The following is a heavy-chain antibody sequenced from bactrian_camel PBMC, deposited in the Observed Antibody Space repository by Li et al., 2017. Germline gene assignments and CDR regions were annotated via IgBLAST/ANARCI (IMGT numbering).Heavy chain of an antibody. CDR1: GSTFSTHD. CDR2: INAGGGTT. Sequence: VQLVESGGGLVQPGESLRLSCVGSGSTFSTHDMSWVRQAPGKGLEWVSTINAGGGTTYYADSVKGRFTISRDNAKNALYLQMNSLIPEDTAMYYCATGAFSYWGQGTQVTV. V-gene: IGHV3S40*01. CDR3: ATGAFSY. J-gene: IGHJ6*01.